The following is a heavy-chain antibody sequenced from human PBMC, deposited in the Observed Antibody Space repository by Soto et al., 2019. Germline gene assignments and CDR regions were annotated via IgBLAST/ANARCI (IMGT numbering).Heavy chain of an antibody. J-gene: IGHJ5*02. CDR3: ARRSPNNRFDP. V-gene: IGHV2-5*02. CDR2: IAGDDNK. CDR1: GFSLSTSAVA. Sequence: QITLKESGPTVVKPTETLTLTCTISGFSLSTSAVAVGWIRQPPGTALEWLALIAGDDNKRYRSSLQSRLTITKDTSNNQGVLIMTYMDPLDTATYYCARRSPNNRFDPWGQGTLVTVSS.